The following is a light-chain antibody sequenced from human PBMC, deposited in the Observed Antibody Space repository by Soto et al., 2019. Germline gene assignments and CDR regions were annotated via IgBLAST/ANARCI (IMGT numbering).Light chain of an antibody. V-gene: IGLV4-69*01. CDR3: QTWGSGIVV. J-gene: IGLJ2*01. CDR2: LNSDGSH. CDR1: SGHSNYA. Sequence: QLVLTQSPSASASLGASVKLTCTLSSGHSNYAIAWHQQQSEKGRRYLMKLNSDGSHSKGDGIPDRFSGSSSGAERYLTISSLQSEDEADYYCQTWGSGIVVFGGGTKVTVL.